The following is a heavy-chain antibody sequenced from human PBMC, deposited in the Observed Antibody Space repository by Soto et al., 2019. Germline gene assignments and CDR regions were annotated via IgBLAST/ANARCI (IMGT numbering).Heavy chain of an antibody. CDR1: GFTFSTYA. J-gene: IGHJ6*02. V-gene: IGHV3-30-3*01. CDR3: AGGDGYNYYYYAMDV. CDR2: ISYDGTNK. Sequence: GGSLRLSCAASGFTFSTYAMHWVRQAPGKGLEWVAVISYDGTNKYHADSVKGRFTISRDNSKNTLYLQMNSLRAEDTAVYYCAGGDGYNYYYYAMDVWGQGTTVTVSS. D-gene: IGHD5-18*01.